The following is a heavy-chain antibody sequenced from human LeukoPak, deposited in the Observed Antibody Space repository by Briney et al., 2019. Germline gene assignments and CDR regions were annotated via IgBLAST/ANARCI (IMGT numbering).Heavy chain of an antibody. D-gene: IGHD6-13*01. V-gene: IGHV3-7*01. CDR3: AKTSSSWYVGY. Sequence: GGSLRLSCAASGFTFTRYWMCWVRQAPGKGLEWVANIDQDGSEQYYLDSVEGRFTISRDNAKNSLYLQMDNLRAEDTAVYYCAKTSSSWYVGYWGQGTLVTVSS. CDR2: IDQDGSEQ. J-gene: IGHJ4*02. CDR1: GFTFTRYW.